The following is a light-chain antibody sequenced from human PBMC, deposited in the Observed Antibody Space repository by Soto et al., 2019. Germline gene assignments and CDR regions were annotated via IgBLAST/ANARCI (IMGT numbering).Light chain of an antibody. CDR1: QSISSN. V-gene: IGKV3-15*01. CDR3: QQYNNWPLT. CDR2: ATS. Sequence: EIVMTQSPATLSVSPGERVTLSCRASQSISSNLAWHQQKPGQAPRLLIYATSTRATGIPARFSGSGSGTEFTLTISSLQSEDFAVYYCQQYNNWPLTFGGGTKVDIK. J-gene: IGKJ4*01.